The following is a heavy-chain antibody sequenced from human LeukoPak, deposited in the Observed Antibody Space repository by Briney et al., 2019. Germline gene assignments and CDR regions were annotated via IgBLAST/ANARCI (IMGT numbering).Heavy chain of an antibody. CDR3: AKDLGSFSATDYFDY. V-gene: IGHV3-7*01. Sequence: PGGSLRLSCAASGFTFSSYWMSWVRQAPGKGLEWVANIKQDGSEKYYVDSVKGRFTISRDNAKNSLYLQMNSLRAEDTAVYYCAKDLGSFSATDYFDYWGQGTLVTVSS. D-gene: IGHD5-12*01. J-gene: IGHJ4*02. CDR2: IKQDGSEK. CDR1: GFTFSSYW.